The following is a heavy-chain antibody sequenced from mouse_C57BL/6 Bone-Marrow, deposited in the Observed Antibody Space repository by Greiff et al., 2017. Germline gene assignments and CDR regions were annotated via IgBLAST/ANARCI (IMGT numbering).Heavy chain of an antibody. CDR2: IYPRSGNT. CDR1: GYTFTSYG. V-gene: IGHV1-81*01. D-gene: IGHD2-4*01. CDR3: ARGGYDYDGFAY. Sequence: VQLQQSGAELARPGASVKLSCKASGYTFTSYGISWVKQRTGQGLEWIGEIYPRSGNTYYNEKFKGKATLTADKSSSTAYMEVRSLTSEDSAVYFCARGGYDYDGFAYWGQGTLVTVSA. J-gene: IGHJ3*01.